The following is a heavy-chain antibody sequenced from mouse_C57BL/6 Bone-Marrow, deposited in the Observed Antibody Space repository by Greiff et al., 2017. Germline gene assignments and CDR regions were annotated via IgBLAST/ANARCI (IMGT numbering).Heavy chain of an antibody. CDR3: ERSDYSNPEGCAY. Sequence: QVQLQQSGPELVKPGASVKISCKASGYSFTSYYIHWVKQRPGQGLEWIGWIYTGSGNIKYNEKFKGKATLTADKSSSPAYMQLRSLASEDSAVYDCERSDYSNPEGCAYGDRGTLVTVSA. V-gene: IGHV1-66*01. CDR2: IYTGSGNI. CDR1: GYSFTSYY. D-gene: IGHD2-5*01. J-gene: IGHJ3*01.